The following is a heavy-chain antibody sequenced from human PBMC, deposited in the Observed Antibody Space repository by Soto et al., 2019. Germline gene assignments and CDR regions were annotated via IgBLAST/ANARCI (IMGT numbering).Heavy chain of an antibody. J-gene: IGHJ4*02. CDR1: GFTFSSYA. Sequence: GGSLRLSCAASGFTFSSYAMSWVRQAPGKGLEWVSAISGSGGSTYYADSVKGRFTISRNNSKNTLYLQMNSLRAEDTAVYYCAEAGPHYCSGGSCYYNYWGQGTLVTVSS. V-gene: IGHV3-23*01. CDR2: ISGSGGST. D-gene: IGHD2-15*01. CDR3: AEAGPHYCSGGSCYYNY.